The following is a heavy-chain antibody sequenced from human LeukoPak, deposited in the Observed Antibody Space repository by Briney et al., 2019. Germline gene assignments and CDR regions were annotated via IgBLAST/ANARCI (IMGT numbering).Heavy chain of an antibody. Sequence: GGSLRLSCAASGFTFSSYAMSWVRQAPGKGLEWVSGISGSGGSTYYADSVKGRLTISRDNSKNTLYLQMNSLRAEDTAVYYCARVPQLGYYWGQGTLVTVSS. CDR1: GFTFSSYA. J-gene: IGHJ4*02. CDR3: ARVPQLGYY. CDR2: ISGSGGST. V-gene: IGHV3-23*01. D-gene: IGHD3-16*01.